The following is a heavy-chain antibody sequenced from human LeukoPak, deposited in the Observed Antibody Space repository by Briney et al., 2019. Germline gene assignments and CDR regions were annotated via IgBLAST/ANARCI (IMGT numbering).Heavy chain of an antibody. J-gene: IGHJ4*02. D-gene: IGHD1-26*01. V-gene: IGHV3-30*18. CDR1: GFTFSSYG. CDR2: ISYDGSNK. Sequence: GGSLRLSCAASGFTFSSYGMPWVRQAPGKGLEWVAVISYDGSNKYYADSVKGRFTISRDNSKNTLYLQMNSLRAEDTAVYYCAKGSTWEPAGYWGQGTLVTVSS. CDR3: AKGSTWEPAGY.